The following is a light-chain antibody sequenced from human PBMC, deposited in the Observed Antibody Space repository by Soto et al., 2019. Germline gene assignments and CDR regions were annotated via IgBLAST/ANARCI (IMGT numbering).Light chain of an antibody. CDR2: GNS. CDR3: QSYDSSLSARYV. V-gene: IGLV1-40*01. CDR1: SSNIGAGYD. J-gene: IGLJ1*01. Sequence: QSVLTRPPSVSGAPGQRVTISCTGSSSNIGAGYDVHWYQQLPGTAPKLLIYGNSNRPSGVPDRFSASKSGTSASLAITGLQAEDEADYYCQSYDSSLSARYVFGTGTKLTVL.